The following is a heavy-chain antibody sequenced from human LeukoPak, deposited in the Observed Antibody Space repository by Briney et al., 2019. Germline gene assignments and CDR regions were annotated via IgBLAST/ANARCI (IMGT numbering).Heavy chain of an antibody. D-gene: IGHD4-17*01. J-gene: IGHJ4*02. Sequence: GGSLRLSCAASGFTFSSYWMHWVRHAPGKGLVWVSRIDSGVSSTIYADSVKGRFTISRDNAKNTLYLQMNSLRAEDTAVYYCTRGRYYFDYWGQGTLATVPS. CDR3: TRGRYYFDY. CDR2: IDSGVSST. V-gene: IGHV3-74*01. CDR1: GFTFSSYW.